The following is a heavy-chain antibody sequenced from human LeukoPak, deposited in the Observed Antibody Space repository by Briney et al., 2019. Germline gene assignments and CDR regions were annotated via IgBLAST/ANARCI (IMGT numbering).Heavy chain of an antibody. D-gene: IGHD4-17*01. V-gene: IGHV1-69*01. Sequence: ASVKVSCKASGGTFSSYAISWVRQAPGQGLEWMGGIIPIFGTANYAQKFQGRVTITADESTSTAYMELSSLRSEDTAVYHCARKGDYGDYERYWGQGTLVTVSS. CDR2: IIPIFGTA. CDR3: ARKGDYGDYERY. J-gene: IGHJ4*02. CDR1: GGTFSSYA.